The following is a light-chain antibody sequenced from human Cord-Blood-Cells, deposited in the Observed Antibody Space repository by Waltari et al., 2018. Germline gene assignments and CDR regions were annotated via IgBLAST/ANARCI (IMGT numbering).Light chain of an antibody. Sequence: EIVLTHSPGTLSLSPGESATLSCRASHSVSSSYLAWYQQKPGQAPRLLIYGASSRATGIPDRFSGSGSGTDFTLTISRLEPEDFAVYYCQQYGSSLYTFGQGTKLEIK. V-gene: IGKV3-20*01. CDR3: QQYGSSLYT. CDR2: GAS. CDR1: HSVSSSY. J-gene: IGKJ2*01.